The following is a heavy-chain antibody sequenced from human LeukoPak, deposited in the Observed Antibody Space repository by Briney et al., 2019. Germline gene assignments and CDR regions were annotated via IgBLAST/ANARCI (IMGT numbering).Heavy chain of an antibody. CDR2: ISPIFGTA. D-gene: IGHD3-22*01. CDR1: GGTFSSYA. J-gene: IGHJ4*02. CDR3: ARAWYDSSGYYYSWFDY. V-gene: IGHV1-69*05. Sequence: SVKVSCKASGGTFSSYAISWVRQAPGQGREWMGRISPIFGTANYAQKFQGRVTITTGESTSTAYMELSSLRSEDTAVYYCARAWYDSSGYYYSWFDYWGQGTLVTVSS.